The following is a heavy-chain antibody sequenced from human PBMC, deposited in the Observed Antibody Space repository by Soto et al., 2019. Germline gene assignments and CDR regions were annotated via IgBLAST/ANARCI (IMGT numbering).Heavy chain of an antibody. V-gene: IGHV1-69*01. CDR3: ASLITIFGEPPDAFDI. Sequence: RQAPGQGLEWMGGIIPIFGTANYAQKFQGRVTITADESTSTAYMELSSLRSEDTAVYYCASLITIFGEPPDAFDIWGQGTMVTVSS. D-gene: IGHD3-3*01. CDR2: IIPIFGTA. J-gene: IGHJ3*02.